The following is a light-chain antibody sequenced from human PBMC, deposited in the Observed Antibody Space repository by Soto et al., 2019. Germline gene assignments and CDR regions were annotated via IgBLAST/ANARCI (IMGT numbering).Light chain of an antibody. V-gene: IGKV4-1*01. CDR1: QSILYSSNNKNY. CDR3: LQYYTTPEA. J-gene: IGKJ1*01. CDR2: WAS. Sequence: DIVMTQSPDSLAVSLGERATINCKSGQSILYSSNNKNYLAWYQQKPGQRPKLLIYWASTRESGVPDRFSGSGSGTDFTLTISSLQTEDVAVYYCLQYYTTPEAFGQGTKVEIK.